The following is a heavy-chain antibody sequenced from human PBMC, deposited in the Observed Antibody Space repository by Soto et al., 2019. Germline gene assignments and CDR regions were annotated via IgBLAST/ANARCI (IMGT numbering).Heavy chain of an antibody. J-gene: IGHJ3*02. CDR2: IYYSGST. V-gene: IGHV4-31*03. D-gene: IGHD3-22*01. CDR1: GGSISSGGYY. Sequence: QVQLQESGPGLVKPSQTLSLTCTVSGGSISSGGYYWSWIRQHPGKGLEWIGYIYYSGSTYYNPSLKSRVTISVDTSKNQFFLKLSSVTAADTAVYYCARALPDYYDSSGYPSGGAFDIWGQGTMVTVSS. CDR3: ARALPDYYDSSGYPSGGAFDI.